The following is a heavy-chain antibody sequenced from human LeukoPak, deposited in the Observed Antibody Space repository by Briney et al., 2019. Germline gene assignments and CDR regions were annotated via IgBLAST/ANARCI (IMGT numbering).Heavy chain of an antibody. CDR2: IYSGGST. CDR1: GFTVGSNY. CDR3: ATYITGFDY. V-gene: IGHV3-66*01. Sequence: PGGSLRLSCAASGFTVGSNYMSWVRQAPGKGLEWVSAIYSGGSTFYAHSVRGRFTISRDIAKNTLYLQMNSLRAEDTAVYYCATYITGFDYWGQGTLVTVSS. J-gene: IGHJ4*02.